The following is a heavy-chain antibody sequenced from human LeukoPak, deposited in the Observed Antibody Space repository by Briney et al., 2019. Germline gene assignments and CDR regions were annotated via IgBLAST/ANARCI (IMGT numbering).Heavy chain of an antibody. CDR1: GFTFTSYS. Sequence: GGSLRLSCAAPGFTFTSYSMNWVRQAPGKGLEWVSTISGGGGSTYYADSVKGRFTISRDNSKNTLYLQVNSLRAGDTAVYYCAKGGKWDVTPFDYWGQGTLVTVSS. J-gene: IGHJ4*02. CDR2: ISGGGGST. CDR3: AKGGKWDVTPFDY. D-gene: IGHD1-26*01. V-gene: IGHV3-23*01.